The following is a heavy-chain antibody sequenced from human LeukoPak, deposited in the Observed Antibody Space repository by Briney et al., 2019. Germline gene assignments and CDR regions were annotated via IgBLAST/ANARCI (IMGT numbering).Heavy chain of an antibody. CDR3: APRLYYDFWSGYYIWFEP. CDR1: GGSFSVYY. CDR2: INHSGST. J-gene: IGHJ5*02. D-gene: IGHD3-3*01. V-gene: IGHV4-34*01. Sequence: SETLSLTCAVYGGSFSVYYWSWIRQPPGKGQEWIGEINHSGSTNYNPSLKSRVTISVDTSKNQFPLKLSSVTAADTAVYYCAPRLYYDFWSGYYIWFEPWGQGTLVTVSS.